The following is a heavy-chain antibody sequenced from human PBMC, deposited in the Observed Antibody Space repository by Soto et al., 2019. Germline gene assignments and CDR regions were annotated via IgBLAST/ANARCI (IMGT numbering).Heavy chain of an antibody. CDR2: IYYSGST. CDR3: ARDRGPWTNFDY. CDR1: GGSISSGGYY. V-gene: IGHV4-31*03. Sequence: QVQLQESGPGLVKPSQTLSLTCTVSGGSISSGGYYWSWIRQHPGQGLEWIGYIYYSGSTYYNPSLKSRVTISLDTCKNQFSLKLSSVTAADTAVYYCARDRGPWTNFDYWGQGTLVTVSS. J-gene: IGHJ4*02. D-gene: IGHD1-26*01.